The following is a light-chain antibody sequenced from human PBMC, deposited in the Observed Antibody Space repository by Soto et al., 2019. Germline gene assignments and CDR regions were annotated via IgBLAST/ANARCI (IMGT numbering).Light chain of an antibody. Sequence: EIVLTQSPATLSLSPGERATLSCRASQSVRSNLAWYQQKPGQAPRLLIYDASNRATGIPGRFSGSGSGTDFTLTITNIEPEDFAVYYCQQRSNCPWTFGQGAKVEIK. CDR2: DAS. J-gene: IGKJ1*01. CDR1: QSVRSN. CDR3: QQRSNCPWT. V-gene: IGKV3-11*01.